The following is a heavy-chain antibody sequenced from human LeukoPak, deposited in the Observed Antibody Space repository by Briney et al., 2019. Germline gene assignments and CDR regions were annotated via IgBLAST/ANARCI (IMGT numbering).Heavy chain of an antibody. J-gene: IGHJ4*02. D-gene: IGHD4-17*01. Sequence: ASVNVSCKASGYTFTYYYIHSVRQAPGQGLEWMGIINPRGGITKYAEKFQARVTMTRDTSTSTVYMDLSRLRSEDTAVYYCARAQGYGDCDYWGRGTLVTVSS. V-gene: IGHV1-46*01. CDR3: ARAQGYGDCDY. CDR2: INPRGGIT. CDR1: GYTFTYYY.